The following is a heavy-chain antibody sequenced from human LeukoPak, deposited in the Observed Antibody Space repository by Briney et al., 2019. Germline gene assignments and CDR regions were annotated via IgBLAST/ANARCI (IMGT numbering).Heavy chain of an antibody. CDR3: ARGAYCSGGSCFHNWFDP. Sequence: ASVKVSCKASGYTFTSYAMHWVRQAPGQRLEWMGWINAGNGNTKYSQKFQGRVTITRDTSASTAYMELSSLRSEDTAVYYCARGAYCSGGSCFHNWFDPWGQGTLVTVSS. J-gene: IGHJ5*02. CDR2: INAGNGNT. V-gene: IGHV1-3*01. D-gene: IGHD2-15*01. CDR1: GYTFTSYA.